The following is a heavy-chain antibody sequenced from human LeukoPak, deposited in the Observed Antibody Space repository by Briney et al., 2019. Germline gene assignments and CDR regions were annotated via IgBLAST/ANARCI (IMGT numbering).Heavy chain of an antibody. V-gene: IGHV1-8*01. Sequence: ASVKVSCKASGYTFTSYDINWVRQATGQGLEWMGWMNPNSGNTGYAQKFQGRVTMTRNTSISTAYMELSSPRSEDTAVYYCARGDCSGGSCYTWFDPWGQGTLVTVSS. D-gene: IGHD2-15*01. CDR2: MNPNSGNT. CDR3: ARGDCSGGSCYTWFDP. CDR1: GYTFTSYD. J-gene: IGHJ5*02.